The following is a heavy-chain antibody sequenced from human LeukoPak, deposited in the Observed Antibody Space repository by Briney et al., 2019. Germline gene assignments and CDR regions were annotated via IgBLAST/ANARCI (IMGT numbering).Heavy chain of an antibody. CDR3: ATSTAAAGTD. V-gene: IGHV3-30*04. CDR2: ISYDGSNK. CDR1: GFTFSSYA. J-gene: IGHJ4*02. Sequence: GGPLRLSCAASGFTFSSYAMHWVRQAPGKGLEWVAVISYDGSNKYYADSVKGRFTISRDNSKNTLYLQMNSLRAEDTAIYYCATSTAAAGTDWGQGTLVTVSS. D-gene: IGHD6-13*01.